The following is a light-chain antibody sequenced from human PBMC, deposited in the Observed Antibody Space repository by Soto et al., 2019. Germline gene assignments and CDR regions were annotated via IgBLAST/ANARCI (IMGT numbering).Light chain of an antibody. Sequence: EIILTQSPDTLSLSPGERATLSCRASQTVSSNYLAWCQKRPGQAPRLLIYGASTRAAGIPERFSGSGYGTDLTLTITRIENEDSEVYFCQQYTGPPTTFGHGTRLEIK. J-gene: IGKJ5*01. CDR2: GAS. CDR1: QTVSSNY. V-gene: IGKV3-20*01. CDR3: QQYTGPPTT.